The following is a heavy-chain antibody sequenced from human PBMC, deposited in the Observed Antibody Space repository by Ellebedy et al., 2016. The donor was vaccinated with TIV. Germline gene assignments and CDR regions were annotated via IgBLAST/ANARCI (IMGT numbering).Heavy chain of an antibody. Sequence: GESLKISCAASGFTFSSYWMSWVRQAPGKGLEWVADIKQDGSEKYYVDSVKGRFTISRDNAKNSVYLQMSSLRDEDTAVYYCTGSTGWSGEGGFWGQGTLVTVSS. V-gene: IGHV3-7*03. J-gene: IGHJ4*02. CDR2: IKQDGSEK. CDR1: GFTFSSYW. CDR3: TGSTGWSGEGGF. D-gene: IGHD2-2*01.